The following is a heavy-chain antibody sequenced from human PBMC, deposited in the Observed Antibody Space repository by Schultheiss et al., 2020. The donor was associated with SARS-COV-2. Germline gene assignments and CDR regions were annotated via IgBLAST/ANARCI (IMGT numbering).Heavy chain of an antibody. V-gene: IGHV3-53*01. CDR2: IYSGGST. CDR3: ASLPPRYYYYMDV. J-gene: IGHJ6*03. Sequence: GESLKISCAASGFTFSSYSMNWVRQAPGKGLEWVSVIYSGGSTYYADSVKGRFTISRDNSKNTLYLQMNSLRAEDTAVYYCASLPPRYYYYMDVWGKGTTVTVSS. CDR1: GFTFSSYS.